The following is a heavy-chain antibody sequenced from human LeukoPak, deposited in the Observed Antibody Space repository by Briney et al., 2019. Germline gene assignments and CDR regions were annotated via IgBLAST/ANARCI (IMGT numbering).Heavy chain of an antibody. V-gene: IGHV3-23*01. J-gene: IGHJ4*02. CDR3: AKVGSVVQGVTPLDY. CDR2: IFGSGGST. CDR1: GFTFSGYA. D-gene: IGHD3-10*01. Sequence: GGSLRLSCAASGFTFSGYAMSWVRQAPGKGLEWVSAIFGSGGSTYYADSVKGRFTISRDNSKNTLYLQMNSLRAEDTAVYYCAKVGSVVQGVTPLDYWGQGTLVTVSS.